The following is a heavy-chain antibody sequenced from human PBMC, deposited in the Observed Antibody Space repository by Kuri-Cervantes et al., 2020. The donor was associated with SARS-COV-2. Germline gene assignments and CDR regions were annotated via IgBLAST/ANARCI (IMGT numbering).Heavy chain of an antibody. CDR3: ARSTSFRRLVVISQGGAFDI. CDR2: INPNRGGT. D-gene: IGHD3-22*01. CDR1: GYTFSGHY. J-gene: IGHJ3*02. V-gene: IGHV1-2*04. Sequence: ASVKVSCKASGYTFSGHYIYWVRQAPGQGLEWMGCINPNRGGTNYAQKVQGWVTMTRNTSISTVYMELSRLSSDDTAVYYCARSTSFRRLVVISQGGAFDIWGQGTMVTVSS.